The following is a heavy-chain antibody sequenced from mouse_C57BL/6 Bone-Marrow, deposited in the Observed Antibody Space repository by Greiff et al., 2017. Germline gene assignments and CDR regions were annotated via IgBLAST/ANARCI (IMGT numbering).Heavy chain of an antibody. CDR3: ARLRYYAMDY. V-gene: IGHV5-15*01. Sequence: EVHLVESGGGLVQPGGSLKLSCAASGFTFSDYGMAWVRQAPRKGPEWVAFISNLAYSIYYADTVTGRFTISRENAKNTLYLEMSSLRSEDTAMYYCARLRYYAMDYWGQGTSVTVSS. D-gene: IGHD2-12*01. J-gene: IGHJ4*01. CDR1: GFTFSDYG. CDR2: ISNLAYSI.